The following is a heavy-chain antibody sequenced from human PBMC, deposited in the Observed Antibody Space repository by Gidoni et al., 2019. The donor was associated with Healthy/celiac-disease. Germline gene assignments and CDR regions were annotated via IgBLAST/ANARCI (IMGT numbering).Heavy chain of an antibody. CDR1: GYTFTSYD. CDR2: MNPNSGNT. J-gene: IGHJ6*02. CDR3: ARGKWSGSYYFVLHRYYYGMDV. D-gene: IGHD1-26*01. Sequence: QVQLVQSGAEVKKPGASVKVSCKASGYTFTSYDINWVRQATGQGLEWMGWMNPNSGNTGYAQKFQGRVTMTRNTSISTAYMELSSLRSEDTAVYYCARGKWSGSYYFVLHRYYYGMDVWGQGTTVTVSS. V-gene: IGHV1-8*01.